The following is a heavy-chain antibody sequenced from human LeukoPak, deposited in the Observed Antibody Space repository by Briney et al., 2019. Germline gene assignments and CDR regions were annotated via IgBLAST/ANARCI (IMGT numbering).Heavy chain of an antibody. CDR3: ARGHRYSSGWYVLDY. Sequence: PSETQSLTCAVYGGSFSGYYWSWIRQPPGKGLEWIGEINHSGSTNYNPSLKSRVTISVDTSKNQFSLKLSSVTAADTAVYYCARGHRYSSGWYVLDYWGQGTLVSVSS. J-gene: IGHJ4*02. V-gene: IGHV4-34*01. D-gene: IGHD6-19*01. CDR2: INHSGST. CDR1: GGSFSGYY.